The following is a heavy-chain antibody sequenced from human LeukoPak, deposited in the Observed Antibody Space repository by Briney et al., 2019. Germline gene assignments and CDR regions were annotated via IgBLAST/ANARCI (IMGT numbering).Heavy chain of an antibody. J-gene: IGHJ4*02. CDR3: ARRHIIVAGPDYFDY. CDR1: GASITSNGYF. Sequence: SETLSLTCTVTGASITSNGYFWSWIRQPPGKGLGWIGNIYYNGDTYYKPSLKSRVTISVDPSQRQFSLRLNSVTAADTSVYYCARRHIIVAGPDYFDYWGLGTLVTVSS. V-gene: IGHV4-39*01. CDR2: IYYNGDT. D-gene: IGHD5-12*01.